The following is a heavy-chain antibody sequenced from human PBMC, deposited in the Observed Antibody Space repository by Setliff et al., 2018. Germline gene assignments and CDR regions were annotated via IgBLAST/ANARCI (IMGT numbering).Heavy chain of an antibody. V-gene: IGHV3-7*01. CDR3: VRDDADNYDAFDN. D-gene: IGHD3-22*01. Sequence: GGSLRLSWVVSGISLSRHGMSWVRQAPGKGLEWVADIKQDGSTKYYLDSVKGRFTISRDNAKWSLYLQMHGLRADDTGVYYCVRDDADNYDAFDNWGQGTLVTVSS. J-gene: IGHJ3*02. CDR1: GISLSRHG. CDR2: IKQDGSTK.